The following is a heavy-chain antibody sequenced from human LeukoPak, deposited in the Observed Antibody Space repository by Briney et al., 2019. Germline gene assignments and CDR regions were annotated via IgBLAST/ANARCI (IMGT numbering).Heavy chain of an antibody. V-gene: IGHV3-7*01. CDR1: GFTFSSYW. CDR2: IKQDGSEK. Sequence: GGSLRLSCAASGFTFSSYWMSWVRQAPGKGREGVANIKQDGSEKFYVDSVKGRFTISRDNAKNSLYLQMNSLRAEDTAVYFCARDIKAGTDYGDYKSPYYYYFHYMDVWGKGTTVTVSS. D-gene: IGHD4-17*01. CDR3: ARDIKAGTDYGDYKSPYYYYFHYMDV. J-gene: IGHJ6*03.